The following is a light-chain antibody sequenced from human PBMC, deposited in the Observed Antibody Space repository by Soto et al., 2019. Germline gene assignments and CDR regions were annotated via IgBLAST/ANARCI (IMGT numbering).Light chain of an antibody. Sequence: QSVLTQPASVSGSPGQSITISCTGSGRDIGAYDYVSWYQQHPGKAPKLLIYGVKNRPSGVSYRFSASKSAFTASLTISGLQAEDEAHYYCSSYTTSYFYVFXPGTKVTVL. V-gene: IGLV2-14*01. CDR1: GRDIGAYDY. CDR2: GVK. CDR3: SSYTTSYFYV. J-gene: IGLJ1*01.